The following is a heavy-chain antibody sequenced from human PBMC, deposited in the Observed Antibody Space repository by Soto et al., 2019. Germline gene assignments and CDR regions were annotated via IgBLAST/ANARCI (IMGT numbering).Heavy chain of an antibody. J-gene: IGHJ4*02. Sequence: PGGSLSLSCAASGFTFSSYAMSWVRQAPGKGLAWVSAISGSGGSTYYADSVKGRFTISRDNSKNTRYLQMNSLRAEDTAVYYCAKASRYYGSGSPFYWGQGTLVTVSS. D-gene: IGHD3-10*01. V-gene: IGHV3-23*01. CDR3: AKASRYYGSGSPFY. CDR1: GFTFSSYA. CDR2: ISGSGGST.